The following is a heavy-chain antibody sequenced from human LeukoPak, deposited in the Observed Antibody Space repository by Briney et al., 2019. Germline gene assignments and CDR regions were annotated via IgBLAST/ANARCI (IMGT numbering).Heavy chain of an antibody. CDR2: MWYDGTNK. CDR1: GFTFSNYG. J-gene: IGHJ4*02. V-gene: IGHV3-33*01. Sequence: GRSLRLSCAASGFTFSNYGIHWVRQAPGKGLEWVAVMWYDGTNKYYADSVKGRFTISRDNSKNTLYLQMNSLRAEDTAVYYCARGGYYFDYWGQGTLVTVSS. D-gene: IGHD2-15*01. CDR3: ARGGYYFDY.